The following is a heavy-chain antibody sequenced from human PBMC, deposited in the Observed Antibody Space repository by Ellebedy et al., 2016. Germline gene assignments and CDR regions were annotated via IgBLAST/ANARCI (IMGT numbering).Heavy chain of an antibody. CDR3: AKKGSYPFKYFDY. V-gene: IGHV3-23*01. Sequence: GESLKISCAASGFTFSSYAMSWVRQAPGKGLEWVSAISGSGGSTYYADSVKGRFTISRDNSKNTLYLQMNSLRAEDTAVYYCAKKGSYPFKYFDYWGQGTLVTVSS. CDR2: ISGSGGST. J-gene: IGHJ4*02. D-gene: IGHD1-26*01. CDR1: GFTFSSYA.